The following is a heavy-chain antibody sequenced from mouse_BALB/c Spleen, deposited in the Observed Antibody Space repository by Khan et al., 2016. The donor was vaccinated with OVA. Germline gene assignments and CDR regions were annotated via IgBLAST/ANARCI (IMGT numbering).Heavy chain of an antibody. J-gene: IGHJ2*01. CDR3: ARRGLRWDFDY. Sequence: QVQLQQSGAELAKPGASVKMSCKASGYTFINYWILWVKQRPGQGLEWIGYINPSTGYTEYNQNFKDKATLTADKSSSTAYMQLSSLTCEDSAVYYCARRGLRWDFDYGSQGTTLTVSS. CDR2: INPSTGYT. D-gene: IGHD1-1*01. V-gene: IGHV1-7*01. CDR1: GYTFINYW.